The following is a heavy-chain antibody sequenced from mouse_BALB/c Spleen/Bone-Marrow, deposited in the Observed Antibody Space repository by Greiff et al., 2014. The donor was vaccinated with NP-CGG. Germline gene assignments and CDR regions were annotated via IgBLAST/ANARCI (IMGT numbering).Heavy chain of an antibody. D-gene: IGHD2-3*01. V-gene: IGHV5-12-1*01. CDR1: GFAFSSYD. Sequence: EVQVVESGGGLVKPGGSLKLSCAASGFAFSSYDMSWVRQTPEKRLEWVAYISHGGGTTYYSDTVKGRFTIYRDNAKNTLYLQMSSLKSEDTAIYYCTRHGGYYPYYYAMDYWGQGTSVTVSS. J-gene: IGHJ4*01. CDR3: TRHGGYYPYYYAMDY. CDR2: ISHGGGTT.